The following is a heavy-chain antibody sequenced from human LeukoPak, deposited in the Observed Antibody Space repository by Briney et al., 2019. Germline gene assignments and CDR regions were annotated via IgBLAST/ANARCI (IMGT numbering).Heavy chain of an antibody. CDR3: AKDKHRQTWLRASAFDL. CDR1: GFSFDENA. V-gene: IGHV3-9*01. D-gene: IGHD5-18*01. CDR2: ISWNSGST. J-gene: IGHJ3*01. Sequence: GGSLRLSCAASGFSFDENAMHWVRQAPGKGLEWVSGISWNSGSTAYADSVKGRFTISRDNAKNSLYLEMNSLRPEDTAIYYCAKDKHRQTWLRASAFDLWGQGTTVTVSS.